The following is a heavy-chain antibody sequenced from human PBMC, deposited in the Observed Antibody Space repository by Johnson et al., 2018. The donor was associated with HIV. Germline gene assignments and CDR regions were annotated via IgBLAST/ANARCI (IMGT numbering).Heavy chain of an antibody. CDR3: TSYFSYSSSWYSGVNAFDI. D-gene: IGHD6-13*01. V-gene: IGHV3-49*04. CDR1: GFTFDDYA. J-gene: IGHJ3*02. CDR2: IRSKAYGGTT. Sequence: MQLVESGGGLVQPGRSLRLSCTASGFTFDDYAMSWVRQAPGKGLEWVGFIRSKAYGGTTEYAASVKGRFIISRDDSKSIAYLQMNSLKTEDTAVYYCTSYFSYSSSWYSGVNAFDIWGQGTMVTVSS.